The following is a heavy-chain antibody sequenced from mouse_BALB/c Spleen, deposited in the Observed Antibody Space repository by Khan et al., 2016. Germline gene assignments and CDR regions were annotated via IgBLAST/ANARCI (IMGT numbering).Heavy chain of an antibody. CDR3: ATNSWVFAY. CDR2: IHYSGST. V-gene: IGHV3-1*02. Sequence: EVQLQESGPDLVKPSQSLSLTCTVTAYSITSGYTWHWVRQFPGNKLEWMGHIHYSGSTKYNPSLRSRISITRDTSKKQFFLQLSSVTAEDTATYYCATNSWVFAYWGQGTLVTVSA. D-gene: IGHD1-1*01. CDR1: AYSITSGYT. J-gene: IGHJ3*01.